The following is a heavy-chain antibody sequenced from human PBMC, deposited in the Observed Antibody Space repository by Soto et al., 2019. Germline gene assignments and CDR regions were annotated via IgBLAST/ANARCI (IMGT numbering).Heavy chain of an antibody. CDR2: IHPGDSDT. Sequence: GASLKISCKGSGYSFPSYWIGWVRQMPGKGLEWMGIIHPGDSDTRYSPSFQGQVIISADKSISTAYLQWSSLKASDTAMYYCARQSATVAYPDCCGQGTLVTVSS. V-gene: IGHV5-51*01. D-gene: IGHD6-19*01. CDR3: ARQSATVAYPDC. CDR1: GYSFPSYW. J-gene: IGHJ4*01.